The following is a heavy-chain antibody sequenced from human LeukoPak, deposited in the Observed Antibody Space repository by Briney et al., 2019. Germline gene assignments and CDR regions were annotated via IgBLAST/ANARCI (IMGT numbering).Heavy chain of an antibody. J-gene: IGHJ4*02. Sequence: PSETLSLTCAVYGGSFSGYYWSWIRQPPGKGLEWIGEINHSGSTNYNPSLKSRVTISVDTSKNQFSLKLSSVTAADTAVYYCASRAAVAGFDYWGQGTLVTVSS. CDR1: GGSFSGYY. CDR3: ASRAAVAGFDY. V-gene: IGHV4-34*01. D-gene: IGHD6-19*01. CDR2: INHSGST.